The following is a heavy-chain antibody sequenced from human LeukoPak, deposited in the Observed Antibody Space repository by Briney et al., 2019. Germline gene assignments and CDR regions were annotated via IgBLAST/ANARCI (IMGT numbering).Heavy chain of an antibody. Sequence: GGSLRLSCAASGFTFSSYGMHWVRQAPGKGLEWVAVIWYDGSNKYYADSVKGQFTISRDNSKNTLYLQMNSLRAEDTAVYYCARGGKYQLLSRGHFDYWGQGTLVTVSS. V-gene: IGHV3-33*01. CDR2: IWYDGSNK. CDR1: GFTFSSYG. J-gene: IGHJ4*02. CDR3: ARGGKYQLLSRGHFDY. D-gene: IGHD2-2*01.